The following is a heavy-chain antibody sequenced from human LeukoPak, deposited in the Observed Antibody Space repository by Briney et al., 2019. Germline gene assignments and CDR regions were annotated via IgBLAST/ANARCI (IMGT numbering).Heavy chain of an antibody. CDR2: INPNSGGT. V-gene: IGHV1-2*02. J-gene: IGHJ4*02. D-gene: IGHD6-19*01. CDR3: ARDIGEQWLGNYDY. CDR1: GYTFTGYY. Sequence: ASVKVSCKASGYTFTGYYMHWVRQAPGQGLEWMGWINPNSGGTNYAQKFRGRVTMTRDTSISTAYMELSRLRSDDTAVYYCARDIGEQWLGNYDYWGQGTLVTVSS.